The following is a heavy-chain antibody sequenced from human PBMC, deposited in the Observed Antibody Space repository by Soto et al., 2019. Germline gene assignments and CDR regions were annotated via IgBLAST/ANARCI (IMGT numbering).Heavy chain of an antibody. V-gene: IGHV3-23*01. J-gene: IGHJ6*03. CDR1: VFSFGTYA. D-gene: IGHD3-16*01. CDR2: ISGSGRTT. Sequence: VPLLESVGGLVQPGGSLRLSCAASVFSFGTYAMKWLRQARGRGLECVSFISGSGRTTYYADSVKGRFTVSRDNSKNTMYRQMHSLRAEDTDLYFCAKFRGPSYSYYYLDVWGNGAPVTVSS. CDR3: AKFRGPSYSYYYLDV.